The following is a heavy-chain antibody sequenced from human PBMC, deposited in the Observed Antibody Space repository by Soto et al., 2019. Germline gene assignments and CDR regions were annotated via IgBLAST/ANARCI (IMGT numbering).Heavy chain of an antibody. Sequence: GGSLRLSCATSGFTFNTYPMTWVRQAPGKGLEWVSSISSTAGGTSSYADSVKGRFAISRDFSDNTVYLQMNNLRVDDTAVYFCAKGVLSFHYGMEVWGQGTTVTVS. CDR2: ISSTAGGTS. V-gene: IGHV3-23*01. CDR1: GFTFNTYP. CDR3: AKGVLSFHYGMEV. J-gene: IGHJ6*02. D-gene: IGHD3-10*01.